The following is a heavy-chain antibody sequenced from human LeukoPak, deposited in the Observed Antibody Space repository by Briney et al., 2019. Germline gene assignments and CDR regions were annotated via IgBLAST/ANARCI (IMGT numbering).Heavy chain of an antibody. D-gene: IGHD5-18*01. J-gene: IGHJ4*02. CDR2: INPNSGGT. Sequence: GASVKVSCKASGYTFTGYYMHWVRQAPGQGLEWMGWINPNSGGTNYAQKFQGRVTMTRATSISTAYMELSRLRSDDTAVYYCARPHSYGYGYYFDYWGQGTLVTVSS. CDR3: ARPHSYGYGYYFDY. CDR1: GYTFTGYY. V-gene: IGHV1-2*02.